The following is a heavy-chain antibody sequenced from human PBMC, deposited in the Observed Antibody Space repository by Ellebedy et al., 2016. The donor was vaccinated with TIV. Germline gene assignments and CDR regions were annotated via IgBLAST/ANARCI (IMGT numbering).Heavy chain of an antibody. CDR1: GFSFSNYA. CDR2: ISGSGDGT. V-gene: IGHV3-23*01. J-gene: IGHJ4*02. D-gene: IGHD6-19*01. CDR3: AKEVGVHGTPYFDF. Sequence: GESLKISCAASGFSFSNYAMSWVRQAPGKGLEWVSGISGSGDGTYYADSVKGRFTISRDNSKNTVFLQMNNLRVEDTAIYYCAKEVGVHGTPYFDFWGQGTLVTVSS.